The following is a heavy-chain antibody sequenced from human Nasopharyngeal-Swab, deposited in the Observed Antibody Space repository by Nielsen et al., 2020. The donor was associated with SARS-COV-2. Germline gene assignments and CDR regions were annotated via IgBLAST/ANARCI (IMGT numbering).Heavy chain of an antibody. Sequence: SLKISCAASGFTFSDYYMSWIRQAPGKGLEWVSYISSSGSTIYYADSVKGRFTISRDNAKNSLYLQMNSLRAEDTAVYYCATPEVGFGGPDYWGQGTLVTVSS. J-gene: IGHJ4*02. D-gene: IGHD3-10*01. CDR2: ISSSGSTI. V-gene: IGHV3-11*01. CDR1: GFTFSDYY. CDR3: ATPEVGFGGPDY.